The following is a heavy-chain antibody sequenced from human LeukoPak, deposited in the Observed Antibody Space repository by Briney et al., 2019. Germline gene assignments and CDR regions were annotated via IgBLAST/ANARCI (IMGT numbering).Heavy chain of an antibody. CDR2: ISSSSSYI. V-gene: IGHV3-21*01. Sequence: GGSLRLSCAASGFTFSSYSMNWVRQAPGKGLEWVSSISSSSSYIYYADSVKGRFTISRDNAKNSLYLQVNSLRAEDTAVYYCAGDDHSTPYYSSGLDVWGQGTPVTVSS. CDR1: GFTFSSYS. CDR3: AGDDHSTPYYSSGLDV. D-gene: IGHD1-14*01. J-gene: IGHJ6*02.